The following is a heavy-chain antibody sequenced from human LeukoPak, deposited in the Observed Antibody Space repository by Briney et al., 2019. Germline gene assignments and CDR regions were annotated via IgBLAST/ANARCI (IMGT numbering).Heavy chain of an antibody. CDR1: GGSFSDYY. CDR2: TNRHGRT. J-gene: IGHJ4*02. Sequence: SETLSLTCAIYGGSFSDYYWSWIRQTPGKGLEWIGETNRHGRTIYSPSLKSRASISVDTSKNQLSLTLTSVTAADTAVYYCARGEATPMVFRYWGQGTLVTVSS. V-gene: IGHV4-34*01. D-gene: IGHD5-18*01. CDR3: ARGEATPMVFRY.